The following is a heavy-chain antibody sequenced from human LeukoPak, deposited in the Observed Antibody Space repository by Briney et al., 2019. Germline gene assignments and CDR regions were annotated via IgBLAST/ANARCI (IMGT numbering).Heavy chain of an antibody. D-gene: IGHD3-22*01. CDR2: IYYSGST. Sequence: LSLTCTVSGGSISSYYWSWIRQPPGKGLEWIGYIYYSGSTNYNPSLKSRVTISVDTSKNQFSLKLSSVTAADTAVYYCARHPGTNYDSSGYVNWFDPWGQGTLVTVSS. J-gene: IGHJ5*02. CDR1: GGSISSYY. V-gene: IGHV4-59*08. CDR3: ARHPGTNYDSSGYVNWFDP.